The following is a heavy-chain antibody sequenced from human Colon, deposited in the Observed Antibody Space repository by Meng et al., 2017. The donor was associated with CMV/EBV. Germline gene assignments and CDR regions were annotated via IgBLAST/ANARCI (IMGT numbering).Heavy chain of an antibody. CDR2: ISSSGKDE. Sequence: GSLRLCCEGSGFPFNSHSMNWVRQAPGKGLEWISYISSSGKDEYYADSVKGRFTISRDNATNSVSLQMNAMKVEDTAVYYCMRDLLPIRLIPAAQDYWGQGTLVTVSS. CDR1: GFPFNSHS. CDR3: MRDLLPIRLIPAAQDY. V-gene: IGHV3-21*05. D-gene: IGHD2-2*01. J-gene: IGHJ4*02.